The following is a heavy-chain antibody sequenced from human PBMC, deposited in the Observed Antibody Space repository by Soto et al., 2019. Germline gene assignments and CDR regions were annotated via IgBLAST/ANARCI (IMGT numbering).Heavy chain of an antibody. Sequence: QVQLVQSGAEVKKPGASVKVSCKASGYTFTSYGISWVRQAPGQGLEWMGWISAYNGNTNYAQKLQGRVTMTTDTSTSTAYMELRSLRSDDTTVYYCARDPTVYSSGWYGLDYWGQGTLVTVSS. J-gene: IGHJ4*02. CDR2: ISAYNGNT. D-gene: IGHD6-19*01. CDR3: ARDPTVYSSGWYGLDY. V-gene: IGHV1-18*01. CDR1: GYTFTSYG.